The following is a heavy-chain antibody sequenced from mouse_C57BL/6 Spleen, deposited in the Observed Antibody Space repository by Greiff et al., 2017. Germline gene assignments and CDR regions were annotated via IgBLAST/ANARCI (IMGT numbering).Heavy chain of an antibody. Sequence: EVQLVESGGGLVKPGGSLKLSCAASGFTFSDYGMHWVRQAPEKGLEWVAYISSGSSTIYYADTVKGRFTISRDNAKNTLFLQMTSLRSEDTAMYYCARSGYSNLYAMDYWGQGTSVTVSS. CDR3: ARSGYSNLYAMDY. V-gene: IGHV5-17*01. J-gene: IGHJ4*01. CDR1: GFTFSDYG. D-gene: IGHD2-5*01. CDR2: ISSGSSTI.